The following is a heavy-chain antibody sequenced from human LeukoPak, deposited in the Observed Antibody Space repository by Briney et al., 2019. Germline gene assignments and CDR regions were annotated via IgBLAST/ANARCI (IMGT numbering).Heavy chain of an antibody. CDR3: AKPLIPEYYYDSSGYYPGAFDI. V-gene: IGHV3-11*04. J-gene: IGHJ3*02. CDR2: ISSSGSTI. Sequence: SGGSLRLSCAASGFTFSDYYMSLIRQAPGKGLEWVSYISSSGSTIYYADSVKGRFTISRDNSKNTLYLQMNSLRAEDTAVYYCAKPLIPEYYYDSSGYYPGAFDIWGQGTMVTVSS. CDR1: GFTFSDYY. D-gene: IGHD3-22*01.